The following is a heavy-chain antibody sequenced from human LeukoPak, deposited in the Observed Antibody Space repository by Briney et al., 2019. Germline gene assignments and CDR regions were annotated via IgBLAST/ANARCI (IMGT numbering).Heavy chain of an antibody. CDR2: IRYDGSNK. CDR3: AKHGPTVAGTGPFYY. J-gene: IGHJ4*02. V-gene: IGHV3-30*02. Sequence: GGSLRLSCAASGFTFSSYGMHWVRQAPGKGLEWVAFIRYDGSNKYYADSVKGRFTISRDNSKNTLYLQMNSLRAEDTAVYYCAKHGPTVAGTGPFYYWGQGTLVTVSS. D-gene: IGHD6-19*01. CDR1: GFTFSSYG.